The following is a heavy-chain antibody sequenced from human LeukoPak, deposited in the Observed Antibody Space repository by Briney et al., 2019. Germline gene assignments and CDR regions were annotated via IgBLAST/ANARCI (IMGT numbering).Heavy chain of an antibody. CDR3: ARLYITMVRGSDNWFDP. J-gene: IGHJ5*02. CDR2: IYPGDSDT. D-gene: IGHD3-10*01. CDR1: GYSFTSYW. V-gene: IGHV5-51*01. Sequence: KLGESLKISCKGSGYSFTSYWIGWVRQMPGKGLEWMGIIYPGDSDTRYSPSFQGQVTISADKSISTAYLQWCSLKASDTAMYYCARLYITMVRGSDNWFDPWGQGTLVTVSS.